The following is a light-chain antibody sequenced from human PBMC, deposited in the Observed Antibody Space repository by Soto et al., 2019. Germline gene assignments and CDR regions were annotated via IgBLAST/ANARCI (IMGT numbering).Light chain of an antibody. Sequence: HSVLTQPPSASGTPGQRVTISCSGSSSNIGRNTVNWYQHFSGTAPKLLMYSNNPRPSGVPDRFSGSKSGTSASLAISGLQSEDEADYYCAAWDDSLNGVVFVGGTKVTVL. CDR3: AAWDDSLNGVV. CDR1: SSNIGRNT. V-gene: IGLV1-44*01. CDR2: SNN. J-gene: IGLJ2*01.